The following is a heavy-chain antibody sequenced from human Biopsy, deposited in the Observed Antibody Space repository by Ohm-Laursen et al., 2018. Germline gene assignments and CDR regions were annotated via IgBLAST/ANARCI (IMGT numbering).Heavy chain of an antibody. J-gene: IGHJ1*01. V-gene: IGHV1-69*06. CDR2: NIPILGTR. CDR1: GYTFTDYF. D-gene: IGHD3-9*01. Sequence: ASVKVSCKTSGYTFTDYFVHWVQQAPGQGLEWLGGNIPILGTRSYAQKFQDRVTVAADTSTSTATMELRSLRSDDTAVYYCATKLTGYFHHWGQGTLVIVSS. CDR3: ATKLTGYFHH.